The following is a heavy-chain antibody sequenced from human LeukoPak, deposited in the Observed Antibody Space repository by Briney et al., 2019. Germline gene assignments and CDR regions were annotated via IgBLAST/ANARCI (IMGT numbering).Heavy chain of an antibody. CDR2: ISGSGGST. Sequence: GGSLRLSCAASGFTFGSYAMTWVRQAPGKGLEWVSGISGSGGSTYYADSVKGRFTISRDNSKNTLYLQVNSLRAEDTALYYCAKDQTPYGSGSYSPIDYWGQGTLVTVSS. CDR3: AKDQTPYGSGSYSPIDY. CDR1: GFTFGSYA. D-gene: IGHD3-10*01. V-gene: IGHV3-23*01. J-gene: IGHJ4*02.